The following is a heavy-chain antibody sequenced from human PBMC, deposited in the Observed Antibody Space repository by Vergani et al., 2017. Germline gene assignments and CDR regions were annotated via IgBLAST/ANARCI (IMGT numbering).Heavy chain of an antibody. CDR3: ASKTPTDYDFWSGYPEYYYYYMDV. CDR2: IIPIFGTA. J-gene: IGHJ6*03. D-gene: IGHD3-3*01. V-gene: IGHV1-69*01. Sequence: QVQLVQSGAEVKKPGASVKVSCKASGYTFTGYYMHWVRQAPGQGLERMGGIIPIFGTANYAQKFQGRVTITADESTSTAYMELSSLRSEDTAVYYCASKTPTDYDFWSGYPEYYYYYMDVWGKGTTVTVSS. CDR1: GYTFTGYY.